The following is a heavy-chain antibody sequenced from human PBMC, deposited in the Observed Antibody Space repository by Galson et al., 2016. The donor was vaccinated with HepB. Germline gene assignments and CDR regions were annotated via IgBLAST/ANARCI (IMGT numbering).Heavy chain of an antibody. CDR2: IWHDGSYK. Sequence: SLRLSCAASGFTFRSYGMHWVRQAPGKGLEWVAFIWHDGSYKTYADSVKGRFTVSRDNSKNMLFLQMNSLRAEDTAVYYCAKSKGGVWSYYFDYWGQGTLVTVSS. J-gene: IGHJ4*02. V-gene: IGHV3-33*06. D-gene: IGHD6-19*01. CDR3: AKSKGGVWSYYFDY. CDR1: GFTFRSYG.